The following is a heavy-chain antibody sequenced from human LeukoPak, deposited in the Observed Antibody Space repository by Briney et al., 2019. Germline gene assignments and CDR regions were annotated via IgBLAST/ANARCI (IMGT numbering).Heavy chain of an antibody. CDR1: GGSISSSSYY. CDR3: ARDHGSSNWYYY. D-gene: IGHD6-13*01. Sequence: SETLSLTCTVSGGSISSSSYYWGWIRQPPGKGLEWIGSIYYSGSTYYNPSLKSRVTISVDTSKNQFSLKLSSMTAADTAVYYCARDHGSSNWYYYWGQGTLVTVAS. V-gene: IGHV4-39*07. CDR2: IYYSGST. J-gene: IGHJ4*02.